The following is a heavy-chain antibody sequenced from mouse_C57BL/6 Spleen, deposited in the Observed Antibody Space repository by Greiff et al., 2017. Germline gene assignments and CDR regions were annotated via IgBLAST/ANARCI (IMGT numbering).Heavy chain of an antibody. V-gene: IGHV6-3*01. CDR2: IRLKSDNYAT. J-gene: IGHJ4*01. CDR3: TRGYYGGGASYAMDY. D-gene: IGHD1-1*01. Sequence: EVMLVESGGGLVQPGGSMKLSCVASGFTFSNYWMNWVRQSPEKGLEWVAQIRLKSDNYATHYAESVKGRFTISRDDSKSSVYLQMNNLRAEDTGIYYCTRGYYGGGASYAMDYWGQGTSVTVSS. CDR1: GFTFSNYW.